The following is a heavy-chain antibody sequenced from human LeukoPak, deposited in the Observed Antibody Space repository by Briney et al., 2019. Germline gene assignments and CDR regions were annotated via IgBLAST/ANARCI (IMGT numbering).Heavy chain of an antibody. J-gene: IGHJ2*01. D-gene: IGHD3-16*01. CDR3: AREGGLGWYLDL. V-gene: IGHV3-48*03. CDR2: ISRSAGTI. CDR1: GFTFSSYE. Sequence: GGSLRLSCAASGFTFSSYEMNWVRQAPGRGLEWLSYISRSAGTIYYADSVKGRFTISRDNAKNSLYLQMNSLRAEGTAVYYCAREGGLGWYLDLWGRGTLVTVSS.